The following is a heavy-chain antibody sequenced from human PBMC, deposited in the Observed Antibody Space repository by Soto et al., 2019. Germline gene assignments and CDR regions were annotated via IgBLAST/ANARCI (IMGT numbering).Heavy chain of an antibody. CDR1: GGSISSYY. J-gene: IGHJ5*02. D-gene: IGHD1-26*01. CDR2: IYYSGST. CDR3: ARQQELPASWFDP. V-gene: IGHV4-59*08. Sequence: SETLSLTCTFSGGSISSYYWSWIRQPPGKGLEWIGYIYYSGSTNYNPSLKSRVTISVDTSKNQFSLKLSSVTAADTAVYYCARQQELPASWFDPWGQGTLVTVSS.